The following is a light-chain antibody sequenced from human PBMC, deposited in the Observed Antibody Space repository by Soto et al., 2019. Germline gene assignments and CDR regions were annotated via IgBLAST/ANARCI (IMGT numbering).Light chain of an antibody. V-gene: IGKV3-20*01. Sequence: EIVLTQSPGTLSLSPGERATLSCRASQSVSNNHLAWYQQRPGQAPRLLIYGASSRATGIPDRFSGSGSGADFTLTISRLEPEDFAVYYCQLYGSSPLTFGGGTRVEIK. CDR3: QLYGSSPLT. CDR2: GAS. CDR1: QSVSNNH. J-gene: IGKJ4*01.